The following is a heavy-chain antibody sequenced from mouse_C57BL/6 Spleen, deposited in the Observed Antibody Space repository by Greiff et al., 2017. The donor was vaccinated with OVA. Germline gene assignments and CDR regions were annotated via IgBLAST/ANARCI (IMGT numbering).Heavy chain of an antibody. D-gene: IGHD2-3*01. CDR3: ARPSDGSHFAY. Sequence: EVKLVESGGGLVKPGGSLKLSCAASGFTFSDYGMHWVRQAPEKGLEWVAYISSGSSTIYYADTVKGRFTISRDNAKNTLFLQMTSLRSEDTAMYYCARPSDGSHFAYWGQGTLVTVSA. CDR2: ISSGSSTI. CDR1: GFTFSDYG. J-gene: IGHJ3*01. V-gene: IGHV5-17*01.